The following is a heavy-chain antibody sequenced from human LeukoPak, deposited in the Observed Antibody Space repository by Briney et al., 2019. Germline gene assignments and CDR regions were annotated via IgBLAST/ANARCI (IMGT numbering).Heavy chain of an antibody. CDR1: VYTFTTFG. Sequence: GASVKVSSTPSVYTFTTFGINWVRQAPGQGLEWMGWISPYNGNTNYAQKLQGRVTMTTDTSTNTAYMELRSLRSDDTAVYYCARDRGRAYSYCYVDYWGQGTLVTVS. J-gene: IGHJ4*02. D-gene: IGHD5-18*01. CDR2: ISPYNGNT. CDR3: ARDRGRAYSYCYVDY. V-gene: IGHV1-18*01.